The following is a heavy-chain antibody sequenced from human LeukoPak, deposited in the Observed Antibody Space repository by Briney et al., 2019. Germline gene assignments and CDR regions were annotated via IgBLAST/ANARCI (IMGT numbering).Heavy chain of an antibody. J-gene: IGHJ4*02. V-gene: IGHV3-21*01. Sequence: GGSLRLSCAASGFAFSSYSINWVRQAPGKGLEWVSSISSSSRYIYYADSVKGRFTISRDNARNSLYLQMSSLRAEDTALYYCARDLEAYCSGGSCQAFDYWGQGTLVTVSS. CDR3: ARDLEAYCSGGSCQAFDY. CDR2: ISSSSRYI. D-gene: IGHD2-15*01. CDR1: GFAFSSYS.